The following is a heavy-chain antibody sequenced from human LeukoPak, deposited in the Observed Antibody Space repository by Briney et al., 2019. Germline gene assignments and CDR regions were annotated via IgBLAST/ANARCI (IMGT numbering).Heavy chain of an antibody. CDR3: ARGLSSTSFPYKKYYYYMDV. CDR2: ISAYNGNT. CDR1: GYTFTSYG. Sequence: ASVKVSCKASGYTFTSYGISWVRQAPGQGLEWMGWISAYNGNTNYAQKLQGRVTMTTDTSTSTAYLELRSLRSDETAVYYCARGLSSTSFPYKKYYYYMDVWGKGTTVTVSS. J-gene: IGHJ6*03. V-gene: IGHV1-18*01. D-gene: IGHD2-2*01.